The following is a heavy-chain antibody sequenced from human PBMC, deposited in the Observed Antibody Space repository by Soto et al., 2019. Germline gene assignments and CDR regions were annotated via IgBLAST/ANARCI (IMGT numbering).Heavy chain of an antibody. CDR1: GFTFSSYT. V-gene: IGHV3-48*02. CDR3: ASGLGSSRS. J-gene: IGHJ1*01. D-gene: IGHD3-10*01. Sequence: GGSLRLTCVASGFTFSSYTMNWVRQTPGRRQEWVAYISSSGSTIYYAESVKGRFTVSIDNAKSSLYLQMDGLRDEDTAVYYCASGLGSSRSWGQGSRVTVSS. CDR2: ISSSGSTI.